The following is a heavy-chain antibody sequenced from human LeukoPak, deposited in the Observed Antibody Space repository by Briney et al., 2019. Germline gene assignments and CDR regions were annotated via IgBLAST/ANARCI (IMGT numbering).Heavy chain of an antibody. V-gene: IGHV1-69*13. CDR3: ARDSCIVVTGVGEIDY. D-gene: IGHD5-12*01. CDR2: IIPIFGTA. J-gene: IGHJ4*02. Sequence: ASVKVSCKASGGTFSSYAISWVRQAPGQGLEWMGGIIPIFGTANYAQKFQGRVTITADESTSTAYMELSSLRSEDTAVYYCARDSCIVVTGVGEIDYWGQGTLVTVSS. CDR1: GGTFSSYA.